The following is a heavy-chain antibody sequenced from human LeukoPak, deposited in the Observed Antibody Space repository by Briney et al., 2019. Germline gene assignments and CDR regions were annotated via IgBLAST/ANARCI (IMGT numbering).Heavy chain of an antibody. Sequence: GASLRLSCAASGFTVTGNYMSWVRQAPGKGLEWVSVIYSDGSTYYADSVKGRFTISRDNSKNTLYLQMNSLRTEDTAVYYCARDFSPYYYGSGSYLVYWGQGTLVTVSS. CDR2: IYSDGST. CDR1: GFTVTGNY. D-gene: IGHD3-10*01. J-gene: IGHJ4*02. CDR3: ARDFSPYYYGSGSYLVY. V-gene: IGHV3-66*01.